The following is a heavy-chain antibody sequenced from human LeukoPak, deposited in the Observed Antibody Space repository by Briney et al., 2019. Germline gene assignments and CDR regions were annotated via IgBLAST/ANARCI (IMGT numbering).Heavy chain of an antibody. CDR2: INPNSGGT. J-gene: IGHJ4*02. CDR1: GYTFTGYY. V-gene: IGHV1-2*02. CDR3: ARDYTSTGPGLKIDY. D-gene: IGHD2-2*01. Sequence: EASVKVSCKASGYTFTGYYMYWVRQAPGQGLEWMGWINPNSGGTNYAQKFQGRVTMTRDTSISTAYMELSRLRSDDTAVYYCARDYTSTGPGLKIDYWGQGTLVTVSS.